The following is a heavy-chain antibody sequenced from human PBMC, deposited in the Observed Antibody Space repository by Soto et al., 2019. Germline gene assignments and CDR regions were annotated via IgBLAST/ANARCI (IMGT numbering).Heavy chain of an antibody. D-gene: IGHD6-13*01. J-gene: IGHJ4*02. CDR1: GGSISSYY. CDR3: ARESRSWYGSIWDY. CDR2: IYFSGGT. V-gene: IGHV4-59*12. Sequence: QVQLQESGPGLVKPSETLFLTCTVSGGSISSYYWSWIRQPPGKGLEWIGYIYFSGGTNYNPSLKSRVTISVDTSKNQFSLKLSSVTAADTAVYYCARESRSWYGSIWDYWGQGTLVTVSS.